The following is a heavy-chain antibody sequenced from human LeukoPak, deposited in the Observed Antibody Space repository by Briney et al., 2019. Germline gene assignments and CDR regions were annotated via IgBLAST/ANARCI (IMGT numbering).Heavy chain of an antibody. CDR3: ARVWICSDGVCPDVFDY. D-gene: IGHD2-8*01. CDR2: INPNSGGT. Sequence: ASVKVSCKASGYTFSGHYMHWVRQAPGQGLEWLGWINPNSGGTNYALKFQGRVTMTRDMSISTAYMELSRLRYDDTAVYYCARVWICSDGVCPDVFDYWGQGTLVTVSS. V-gene: IGHV1-2*02. J-gene: IGHJ4*02. CDR1: GYTFSGHY.